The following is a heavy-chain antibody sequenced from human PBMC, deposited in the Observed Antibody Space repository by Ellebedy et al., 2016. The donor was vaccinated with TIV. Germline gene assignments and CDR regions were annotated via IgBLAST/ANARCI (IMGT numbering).Heavy chain of an antibody. Sequence: ASVKVSCKASGYTFTSYAIHWVRQDPGQRLEWMGWINAGNGNTKYSQQFQGRVTITRDTSANTGYMELSSLRSEDTAVYYCVRLFPGTSVDYWGQGTLVTVSS. J-gene: IGHJ4*02. CDR2: INAGNGNT. CDR1: GYTFTSYA. D-gene: IGHD1-7*01. CDR3: VRLFPGTSVDY. V-gene: IGHV1-3*01.